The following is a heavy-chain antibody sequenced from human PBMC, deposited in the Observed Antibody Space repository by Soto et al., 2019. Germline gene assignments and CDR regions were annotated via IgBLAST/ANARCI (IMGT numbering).Heavy chain of an antibody. CDR3: ARGDGELVHCDY. J-gene: IGHJ4*02. CDR2: INPSGRHT. Sequence: QVQLVQSGTEVKEPGASVRVSCKASGYSLNNYFMHWVRQAPGQGLEWMGIINPSGRHTTFAPSFQGRVTMTRDTSTNTVYMELSSLRSDDTAVFYCARGDGELVHCDYRGQGTLVTVSS. V-gene: IGHV1-46*02. CDR1: GYSLNNYF. D-gene: IGHD1-7*01.